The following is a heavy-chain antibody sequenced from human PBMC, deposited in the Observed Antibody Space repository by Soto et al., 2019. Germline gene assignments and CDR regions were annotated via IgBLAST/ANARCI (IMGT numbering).Heavy chain of an antibody. V-gene: IGHV3-23*01. D-gene: IGHD3-10*01. CDR1: GFTFSSYA. Sequence: GGSLRLSCAASGFTFSSYAMSWVRQAPGKGLEWVSAISGSGGSTYYADSVKGRFTISRDNSKNTLYLQMNSLRAEDTAVYYCAKDHGHDDYYGSGSYPYGMDVWGQGTTVTVSS. CDR2: ISGSGGST. J-gene: IGHJ6*02. CDR3: AKDHGHDDYYGSGSYPYGMDV.